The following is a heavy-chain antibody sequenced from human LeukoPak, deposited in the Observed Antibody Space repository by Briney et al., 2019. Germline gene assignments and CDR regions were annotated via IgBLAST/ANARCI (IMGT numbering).Heavy chain of an antibody. CDR3: ARVGNSGGYYYPLDY. CDR1: GFTFSDHY. CDR2: TRDRANSYTT. J-gene: IGHJ4*02. Sequence: PGGSLRLSCAASGFTFSDHYIDWVRPAPGEGLEWVGRTRDRANSYTTEYAASVKDRFTFSRDDSKNSVYLQMNSLKTEDTAVYYCARVGNSGGYYYPLDYWGQGTLVTVSS. V-gene: IGHV3-72*01. D-gene: IGHD3-22*01.